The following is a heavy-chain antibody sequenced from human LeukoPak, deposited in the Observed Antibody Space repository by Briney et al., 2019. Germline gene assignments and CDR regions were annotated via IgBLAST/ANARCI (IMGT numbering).Heavy chain of an antibody. J-gene: IGHJ3*02. CDR1: GFTFSKYW. CDR2: IKEDGSEI. V-gene: IGHV3-7*02. Sequence: GGSLRVSCAASGFTFSKYWLSWVRLAPGKGLEWVANIKEDGSEIYYVDSVKGRFTISRDNAKNSLYLQMNSLRAEDTAVYYCTKGYCGGDCYGRADAFDIWGQGTMVTVSS. D-gene: IGHD2-21*02. CDR3: TKGYCGGDCYGRADAFDI.